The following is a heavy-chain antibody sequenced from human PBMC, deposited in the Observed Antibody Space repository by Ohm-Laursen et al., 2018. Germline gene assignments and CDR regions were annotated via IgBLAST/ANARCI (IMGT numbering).Heavy chain of an antibody. CDR1: GGSFSGYY. CDR2: IHNSGST. J-gene: IGHJ4*02. V-gene: IGHV4-59*08. Sequence: SETLSLTCTVYGGSFSGYYWSWVRQPPGKGLEWIGYIHNSGSTNYNPSLKSRVTIATDTSKNQLSLKLSSVTAADTAVYYCARRANSAFPYYLDYWGQGTLVTASS. D-gene: IGHD1-26*01. CDR3: ARRANSAFPYYLDY.